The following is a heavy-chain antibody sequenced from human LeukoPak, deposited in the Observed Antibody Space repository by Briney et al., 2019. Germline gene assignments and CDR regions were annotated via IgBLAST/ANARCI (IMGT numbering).Heavy chain of an antibody. J-gene: IGHJ4*02. Sequence: ASVKVSCKASGYTFTGYYMHWVRQAPGQGLEWMGRINPNSGGTNYAQKFQGRVTMTRDTSISTAYMELSRLRSDDTAVYYCARWQQLTRGPFDYWGQGTLVTVSS. V-gene: IGHV1-2*06. D-gene: IGHD6-13*01. CDR3: ARWQQLTRGPFDY. CDR2: INPNSGGT. CDR1: GYTFTGYY.